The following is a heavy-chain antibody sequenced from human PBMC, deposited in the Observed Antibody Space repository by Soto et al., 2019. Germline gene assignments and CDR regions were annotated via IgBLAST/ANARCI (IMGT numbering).Heavy chain of an antibody. CDR2: IYYTGST. J-gene: IGHJ6*02. CDR1: GGSVSSERHY. V-gene: IGHV4-61*01. CDR3: ARDQYIFPSGSYSYAMEV. Sequence: QVQLQASGPGLVKPSDTLSLTCTVSGGSVSSERHYWSWMRQTPGKGLEWIGNIYYTGSTNYNPSTKRRVTQPVATSRDQGHRRLRSVTRGSTAVYYFARDQYIFPSGSYSYAMEVWGQGTKVTVSS. D-gene: IGHD3-3*01.